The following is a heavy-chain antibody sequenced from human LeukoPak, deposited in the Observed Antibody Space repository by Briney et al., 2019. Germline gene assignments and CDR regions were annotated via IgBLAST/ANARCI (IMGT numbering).Heavy chain of an antibody. J-gene: IGHJ4*02. CDR3: AKDMKNYYGSGSYEYYFDY. CDR2: INGGGGNT. D-gene: IGHD3-10*01. CDR1: GFIFNKHA. Sequence: PGGSLRLSCVASGFIFNKHAMSWVRQAPGKGLEWVSAINGGGGNTYYADSVKGRFTISRDNSKNTLYLQMNSLRAEDTAVYYCAKDMKNYYGSGSYEYYFDYWGQGTLVTVSS. V-gene: IGHV3-23*01.